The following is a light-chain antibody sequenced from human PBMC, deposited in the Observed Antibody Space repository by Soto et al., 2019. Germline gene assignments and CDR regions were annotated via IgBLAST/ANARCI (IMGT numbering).Light chain of an antibody. CDR3: QQHGRSPGVT. J-gene: IGKJ4*01. V-gene: IGKV3-20*01. Sequence: EIVLTQSPGTLSLSPGERATLSCRASQSVNNRYLAWYQQIPGQAPRLVIFGASSRATGIPDRFSGSGSVTDFTLNISRLEPEDGAVYYCQQHGRSPGVTFGGGTKVEIK. CDR2: GAS. CDR1: QSVNNRY.